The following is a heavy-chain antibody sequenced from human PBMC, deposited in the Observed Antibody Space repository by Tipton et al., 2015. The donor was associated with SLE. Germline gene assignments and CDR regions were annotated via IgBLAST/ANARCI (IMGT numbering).Heavy chain of an antibody. J-gene: IGHJ4*02. Sequence: SLRLSCAASGFTFSSYAMSWVRQAPGKGLEWVSAISGSGGSTYYADSVKGRFTISRDNSKNTLYLQMNSLRAEDTAVYYCARDDSYDSSGYYDYWGQGTLVTVSS. CDR2: ISGSGGST. D-gene: IGHD3-22*01. CDR3: ARDDSYDSSGYYDY. CDR1: GFTFSSYA. V-gene: IGHV3-23*01.